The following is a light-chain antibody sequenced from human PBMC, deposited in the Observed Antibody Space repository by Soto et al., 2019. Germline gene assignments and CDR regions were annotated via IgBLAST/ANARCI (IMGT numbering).Light chain of an antibody. V-gene: IGLV2-11*01. CDR1: SSDIGGYNY. J-gene: IGLJ1*01. Sequence: QSVLTQPRSVSGSPGQSVTISCTGTSSDIGGYNYVSWYQQHPGKVPKLMVYDVTKRPSGVPDRFSGSKSGNAASLTISGLRAEDEADYYCCSYAGSYIYVFGSGTKVTVL. CDR2: DVT. CDR3: CSYAGSYIYV.